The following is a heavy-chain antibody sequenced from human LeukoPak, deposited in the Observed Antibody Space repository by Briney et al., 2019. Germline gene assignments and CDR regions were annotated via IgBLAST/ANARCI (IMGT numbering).Heavy chain of an antibody. CDR1: GFTVSSNY. CDR2: ISGNGGST. Sequence: GGSLRLSRAASGFTVSSNYMSWVRQAPGKGLEWVSAISGNGGSTYYADSVKGRFSISRDNSKNTLYLQMNSLRAEDTAVYYCASVDSSGYPYAFDIWGQGTMVTVSS. J-gene: IGHJ3*02. CDR3: ASVDSSGYPYAFDI. D-gene: IGHD3-22*01. V-gene: IGHV3-66*02.